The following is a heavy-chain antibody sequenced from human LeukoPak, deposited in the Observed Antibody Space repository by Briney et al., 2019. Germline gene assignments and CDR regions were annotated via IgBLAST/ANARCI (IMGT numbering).Heavy chain of an antibody. D-gene: IGHD2-15*01. V-gene: IGHV1-69*13. J-gene: IGHJ6*03. CDR1: GGTFSSYA. CDR3: ARVNCSPCYYYYYMDV. Sequence: SVKVSCKASGGTFSSYAISWVRQAPGQGLEWMGGIIPIFGTANYAQKFQGRVTITADESTSTAYMELSSLRSEDTAVYYCARVNCSPCYYYYYMDVWGKGTTVTVSS. CDR2: IIPIFGTA.